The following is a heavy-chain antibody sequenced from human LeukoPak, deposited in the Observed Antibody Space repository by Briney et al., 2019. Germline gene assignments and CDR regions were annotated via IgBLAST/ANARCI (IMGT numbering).Heavy chain of an antibody. CDR3: ATLVDPPYYFAY. CDR1: GYTFTGYY. J-gene: IGHJ4*02. D-gene: IGHD3-10*01. Sequence: ASVKVSCKASGYTFTGYYMHWVRQAPGQELEWMGWINPNSGGTNYAQKFQGRLTMTTDTSTSTAYMELRSLRSDDTAVYYCATLVDPPYYFAYWGQGTLVAVSS. V-gene: IGHV1-2*02. CDR2: INPNSGGT.